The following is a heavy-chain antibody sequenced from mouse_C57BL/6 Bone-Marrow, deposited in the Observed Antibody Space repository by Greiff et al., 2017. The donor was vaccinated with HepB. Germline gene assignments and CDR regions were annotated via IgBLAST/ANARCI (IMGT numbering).Heavy chain of an antibody. CDR1: GYSFTDYN. CDR3: YYYGSCFYFFDY. J-gene: IGHJ2*01. D-gene: IGHD1-1*01. Sequence: VQLKESGPELVKPGASVKISCKASGYSFTDYNMNWVKQSTGKSLEWIGVINPNDGTTNYNQKFKGKATLTEDQSSSTAYIQLNNLTSEDSAVYSCYYYGSCFYFFDYWGQGTTLTVSS. V-gene: IGHV1-39*01. CDR2: INPNDGTT.